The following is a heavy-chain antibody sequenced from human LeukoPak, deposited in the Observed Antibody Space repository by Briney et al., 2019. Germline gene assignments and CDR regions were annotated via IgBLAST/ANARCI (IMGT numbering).Heavy chain of an antibody. V-gene: IGHV3-74*01. J-gene: IGHJ2*01. Sequence: GGPLRLSCAASGFTFSNYWMHWVRQAPGKGLVWVSRINSDGSTTTYADSVKGRFTISRDNANNTLYLQMNSLSAEDTAVYYCARPSYPHWYFDLWGRGTLVTVSS. CDR2: INSDGSTT. CDR1: GFTFSNYW. CDR3: ARPSYPHWYFDL.